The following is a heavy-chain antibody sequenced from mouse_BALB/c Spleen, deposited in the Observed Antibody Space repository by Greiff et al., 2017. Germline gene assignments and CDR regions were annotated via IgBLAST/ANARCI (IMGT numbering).Heavy chain of an antibody. J-gene: IGHJ4*01. CDR1: GFTFSSFG. CDR3: ARAGVSTMITTEGENAMDY. CDR2: ISSGSSTI. V-gene: IGHV5-17*02. Sequence: VQLKQSGGGLVQPGGSRKLSCAASGFTFSSFGMHWVRQAPEKGLEWVAYISSGSSTIYYADTVKGRFTISRDNPKNTLFLQMTSLRSEDTAMYYCARAGVSTMITTEGENAMDYWGQGTSVTVSS. D-gene: IGHD2-4*01.